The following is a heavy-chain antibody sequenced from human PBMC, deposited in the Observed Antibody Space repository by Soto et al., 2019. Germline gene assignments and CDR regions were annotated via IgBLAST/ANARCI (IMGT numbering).Heavy chain of an antibody. CDR1: GADINSGGFT. J-gene: IGHJ6*02. CDR3: ATIGVSGYLAV. Sequence: SETLSLTCSVSGADINSGGFTWTWIRQHAGKGLEWLSYISHSGSTDYNPSLKSRLSISGDTSKNHFSLTLTSLTAADAAVYYCATIGVSGYLAVWGQGTTVTVSS. V-gene: IGHV4-31*03. D-gene: IGHD3-16*02. CDR2: ISHSGST.